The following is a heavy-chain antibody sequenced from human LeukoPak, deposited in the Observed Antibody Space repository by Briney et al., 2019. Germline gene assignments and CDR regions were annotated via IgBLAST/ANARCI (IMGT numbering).Heavy chain of an antibody. CDR2: ISGSGGST. V-gene: IGHV3-23*01. D-gene: IGHD6-19*01. CDR1: GFTFSSYA. Sequence: GGSLRLSCAASGFTFSSYAMSWVRQAPGKGLEWVSAISGSGGSTYDADSVKGRFTISRDNSKNTLYVQMNSLRAEDTAVYYCAKNPYYSSGSPRGWFDPWGQGTLVTVSS. J-gene: IGHJ5*02. CDR3: AKNPYYSSGSPRGWFDP.